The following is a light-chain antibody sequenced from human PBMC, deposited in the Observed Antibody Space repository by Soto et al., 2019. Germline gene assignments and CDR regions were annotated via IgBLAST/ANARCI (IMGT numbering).Light chain of an antibody. Sequence: DIVMTQSPATLSVSPGERAPLSCRASQSVSSYLAWYHQTPGQAPRLLIYSASARATGVPPRFSGSGSGTEFTLTISSLKSEDSAVYYCQQYYNWPTFGQGTRREI. CDR3: QQYYNWPT. J-gene: IGKJ5*01. CDR1: QSVSSY. V-gene: IGKV3-15*01. CDR2: SAS.